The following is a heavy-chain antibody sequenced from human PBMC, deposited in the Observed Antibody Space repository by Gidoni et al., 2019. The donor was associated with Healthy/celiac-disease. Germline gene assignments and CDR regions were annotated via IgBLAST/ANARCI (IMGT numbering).Heavy chain of an antibody. CDR1: GFTFSSYA. V-gene: IGHV3-23*01. J-gene: IGHJ4*02. CDR2: ISGSGGST. D-gene: IGHD2-15*01. CDR3: AKGVKTGGRIVVVVAATATVDY. Sequence: EVQLLESGGGLVQPGGSLRLSCAASGFTFSSYAMSWVRQAPGKGLGWVSAISGSGGSTYYADSVKGRFTISRDNSKNTLYLQMNSLRAEDTAVYYCAKGVKTGGRIVVVVAATATVDYWGQGTLVTVSS.